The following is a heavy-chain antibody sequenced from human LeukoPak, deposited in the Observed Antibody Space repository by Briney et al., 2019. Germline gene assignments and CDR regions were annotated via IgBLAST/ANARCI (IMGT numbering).Heavy chain of an antibody. V-gene: IGHV3-30*02. J-gene: IGHJ4*02. CDR3: AGYYDSSGYYWAGY. D-gene: IGHD3-22*01. CDR1: GFTFSSYG. CDR2: IRYDGSNK. Sequence: GGSLRLSCAASGFTFSSYGMHWVRQAPGKGLEWVAFIRYDGSNKYYADSVKGRFTISRDNSKNTLYLQMNSLRAEDTAVYYCAGYYDSSGYYWAGYWGQGTLVTVSS.